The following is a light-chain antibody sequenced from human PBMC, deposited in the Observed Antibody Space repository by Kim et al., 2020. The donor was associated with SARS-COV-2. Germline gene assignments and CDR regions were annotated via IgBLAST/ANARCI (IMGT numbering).Light chain of an antibody. CDR1: QSVSSN. J-gene: IGKJ5*01. CDR2: GAS. V-gene: IGKV3-15*01. CDR3: QQYNNWPPIT. Sequence: SPGESATLSCRASQSVSSNLAWYQQKPGQAPSRLIYGASTRATGIPARFSGSGSGTEFTLTISSLQSEDFAVYYCQQYNNWPPITFGQGTRLEIK.